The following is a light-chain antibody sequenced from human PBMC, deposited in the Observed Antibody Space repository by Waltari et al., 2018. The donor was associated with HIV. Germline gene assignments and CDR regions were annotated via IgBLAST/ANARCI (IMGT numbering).Light chain of an antibody. CDR1: ETIMSKY. CDR3: HQYGLSPWT. V-gene: IGKV3-20*01. J-gene: IGKJ1*01. CDR2: GAT. Sequence: VVLTQSPDSLALSPGDRATLFCRANETIMSKYLAWFQQRPGQAPRLLLYGATSRAAGTPGRFSGSRLGTDFTLTIDKLEPADFAVYFCHQYGLSPWTFGQGTRVDI.